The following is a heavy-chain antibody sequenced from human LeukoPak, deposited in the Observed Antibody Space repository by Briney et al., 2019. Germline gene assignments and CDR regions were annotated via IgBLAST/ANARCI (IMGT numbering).Heavy chain of an antibody. CDR2: MYYSGST. CDR1: GVSISSNSYY. CDR3: ARQLLKSGSLIQGSTYYFDY. D-gene: IGHD1-26*01. V-gene: IGHV4-39*01. J-gene: IGHJ4*02. Sequence: SETLSLTCAVSGVSISSNSYYWGWIRQPPGKGLEWIGSMYYSGSTNYNPSLKSRVTISVDTSKNQFSLKLSSVTAADTAVYYCARQLLKSGSLIQGSTYYFDYWGQGTLVTVSS.